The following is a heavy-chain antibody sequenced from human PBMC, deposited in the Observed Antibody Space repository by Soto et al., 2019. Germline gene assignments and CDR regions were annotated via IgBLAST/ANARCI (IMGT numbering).Heavy chain of an antibody. CDR2: ISGSGGST. V-gene: IGHV3-23*01. J-gene: IGHJ1*01. CDR1: GFAFNNYA. CDR3: AKEGRYINSWSSAGYLQH. D-gene: IGHD3-16*02. Sequence: DVKLLESGGGVVQPGGSLRLSCAASGFAFNNYAMNWVRQAPGKGLEWVSHISGSGGSTDYADSVKGRFSISKDSTKNTLYLHMNSLRAEDTALYFGAKEGRYINSWSSAGYLQHWGLGTQVTVSS.